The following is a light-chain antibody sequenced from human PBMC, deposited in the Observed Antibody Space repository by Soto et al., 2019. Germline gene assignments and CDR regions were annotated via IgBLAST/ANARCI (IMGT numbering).Light chain of an antibody. J-gene: IGLJ1*01. V-gene: IGLV2-11*01. CDR2: DIT. CDR3: CSYAGIYSYV. CDR1: SSDVGRFEY. Sequence: QSALTQARSVSGSPGQSVTISCTGTSSDVGRFEYVSWYQQHPGEAPKVVVYDITKRPSGVPDRFSGSKSGNTASLTISGLQAEDEADYYCCSYAGIYSYVFGTGTKVTVL.